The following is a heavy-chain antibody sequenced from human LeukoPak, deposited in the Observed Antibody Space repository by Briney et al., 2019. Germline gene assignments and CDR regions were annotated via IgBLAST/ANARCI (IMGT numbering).Heavy chain of an antibody. V-gene: IGHV3-74*01. Sequence: GGSLRLSCAASGFTFSSHWMHWVRQAPGKGLVWVSRINSDGSSTSYADSVKGRLTISRENAKNTLYLQMNSLRAEDTAVYYCAGVAAWDSSGYLFDYWGQGTPVTVSS. D-gene: IGHD3-22*01. CDR3: AGVAAWDSSGYLFDY. CDR1: GFTFSSHW. J-gene: IGHJ4*02. CDR2: INSDGSST.